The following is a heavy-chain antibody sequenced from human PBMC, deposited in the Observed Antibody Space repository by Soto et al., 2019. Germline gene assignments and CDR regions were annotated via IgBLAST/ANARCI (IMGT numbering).Heavy chain of an antibody. J-gene: IGHJ6*03. Sequence: QVQLQESGPGLVKPSETLSLTCTVSGGSISSYYWSWIRQPPGKGLEWIGYIYYSGSTNSNPSLKSLVTISVYTTKNQFSLKLSSVTAAATAVYYCASGEYVGSSDYYMDVWGKGTTVTVSS. V-gene: IGHV4-59*01. D-gene: IGHD4-17*01. CDR2: IYYSGST. CDR3: ASGEYVGSSDYYMDV. CDR1: GGSISSYY.